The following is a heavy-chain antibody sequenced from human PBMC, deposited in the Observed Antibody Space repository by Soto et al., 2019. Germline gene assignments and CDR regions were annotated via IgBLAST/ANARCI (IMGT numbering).Heavy chain of an antibody. CDR3: ARDHSSSFDYYYGMDV. D-gene: IGHD6-6*01. CDR2: IIPIFGTA. J-gene: IGHJ6*02. Sequence: QVQLVQSGAEVKKPGSSVKVSCKASGGTFSSYAISWVRQAPGQGLEWMGGIIPIFGTANYAQKLQGRVTMTTDTSTSTAYMELRSLRSDDTAVYYCARDHSSSFDYYYGMDVWGQGTTVTVSS. V-gene: IGHV1-69*06. CDR1: GGTFSSYA.